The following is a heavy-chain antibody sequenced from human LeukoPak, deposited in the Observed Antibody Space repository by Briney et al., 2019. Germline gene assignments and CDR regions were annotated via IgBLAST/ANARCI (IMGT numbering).Heavy chain of an antibody. CDR3: AKAGGIAEPYYFDY. Sequence: GGSLRLSCAASGFTFSSYSMNWVRQAPGKGLEWVSSISSSSSYIYYADSVKGRFTISRDNAKNSLYLQMNSLRAEDMALYYCAKAGGIAEPYYFDYWGQGTLVTVSS. D-gene: IGHD6-13*01. CDR1: GFTFSSYS. J-gene: IGHJ4*02. CDR2: ISSSSSYI. V-gene: IGHV3-21*04.